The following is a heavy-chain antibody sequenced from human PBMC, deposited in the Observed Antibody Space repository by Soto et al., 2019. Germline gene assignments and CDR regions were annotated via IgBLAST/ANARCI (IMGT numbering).Heavy chain of an antibody. J-gene: IGHJ4*02. D-gene: IGHD3-3*01. CDR1: GFTFSAYV. CDR2: ISYDGNSE. V-gene: IGHV3-30-3*01. Sequence: QVQLVESGGGVVQPGTSLRVSCGASGFTFSAYVMHWVRQAPGKGLEWVAAISYDGNSENYAASVKGRFPVSRDNSKNTVFLQMTTLRVEDTAVYYCASGIIQVVEYWGQGTLVTVSS. CDR3: ASGIIQVVEY.